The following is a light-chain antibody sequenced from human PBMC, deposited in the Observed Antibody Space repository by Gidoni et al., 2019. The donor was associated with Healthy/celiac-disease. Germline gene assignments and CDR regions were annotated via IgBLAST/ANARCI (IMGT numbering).Light chain of an antibody. CDR1: QSVSSSY. V-gene: IGKV3-20*01. J-gene: IGKJ3*01. CDR3: QQYGSSPRFT. Sequence: EIVLTQSPGTLSLSPGERATLSGRASQSVSSSYLAWYQQKPGQAPRLLIYGASSRATGIPDRFSGSGSGTDFTLTISRLEPEDFAVYYCQQYGSSPRFTFGPXTKVDIK. CDR2: GAS.